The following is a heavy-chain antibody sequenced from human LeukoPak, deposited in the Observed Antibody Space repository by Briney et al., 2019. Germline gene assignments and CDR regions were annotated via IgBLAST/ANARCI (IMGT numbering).Heavy chain of an antibody. CDR3: ARGGGYCSSISCSGFDY. CDR2: IYYSGST. J-gene: IGHJ4*02. Sequence: SETLSLTCTVSGGSISSGDYYWSWIRHPPGKGLEWFGYIYYSGSTYYNPSLKSRVTISVDTSKNQFSLKLSSVTAADTAVYYCARGGGYCSSISCSGFDYWGQGTLVTVSS. CDR1: GGSISSGDYY. D-gene: IGHD2-2*01. V-gene: IGHV4-30-4*08.